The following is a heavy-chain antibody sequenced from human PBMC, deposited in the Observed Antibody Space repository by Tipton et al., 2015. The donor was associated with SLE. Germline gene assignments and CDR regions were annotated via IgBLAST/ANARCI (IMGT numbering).Heavy chain of an antibody. CDR2: IYYSGST. CDR3: ARGYQLPLGPYYYYYMDV. Sequence: LRLSCTVSGGSITSSSYYWSWIRQPPGKGLEWIGYIYYSGSTNYNPSLKSRVTISVDTSKNQFSLKLSSVTAADTAVYYCARGYQLPLGPYYYYYMDVWGKGTTVTVSS. V-gene: IGHV4-61*01. CDR1: GGSITSSSYY. D-gene: IGHD2-2*01. J-gene: IGHJ6*03.